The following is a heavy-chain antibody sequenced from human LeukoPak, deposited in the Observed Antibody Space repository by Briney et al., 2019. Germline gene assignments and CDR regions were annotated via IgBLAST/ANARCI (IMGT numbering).Heavy chain of an antibody. Sequence: GGSLRLSCAASGFTVSSNYVSWVRQAPGKGLEWVSVIYSGGSTYYADSVKGRFTISRDNFKNTLYLQMNSLRAEDTAVYYCARAGSSSWFDYWGQGTLVTVSS. V-gene: IGHV3-53*01. CDR3: ARAGSSSWFDY. D-gene: IGHD6-13*01. J-gene: IGHJ4*02. CDR1: GFTVSSNY. CDR2: IYSGGST.